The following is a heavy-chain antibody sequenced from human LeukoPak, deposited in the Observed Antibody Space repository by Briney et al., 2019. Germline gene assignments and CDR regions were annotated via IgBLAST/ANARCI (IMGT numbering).Heavy chain of an antibody. V-gene: IGHV3-9*01. CDR3: ARDRRTLYYYYYYYMDV. D-gene: IGHD3-16*01. J-gene: IGHJ6*03. CDR1: GFTFDDYA. Sequence: GGSLRLSCAASGFTFDDYAMHWVRQAPGKGLEWVSGVNWNSGVIGYADSVKGRFTISRDNAKNSLFLQMNSLRAEDTAVYYCARDRRTLYYYYYYYMDVWGKGTTVTVSS. CDR2: VNWNSGVI.